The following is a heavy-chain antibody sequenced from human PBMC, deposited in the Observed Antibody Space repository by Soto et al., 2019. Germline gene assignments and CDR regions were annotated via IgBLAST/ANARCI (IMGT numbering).Heavy chain of an antibody. CDR2: IYYSGST. D-gene: IGHD3-10*01. J-gene: IGHJ4*02. V-gene: IGHV4-59*08. CDR3: ARLYGSCFDY. CDR1: GGSISSYY. Sequence: QVQLQESGPGLVKPSETLSLTCTVSGGSISSYYWSWIRQPPGKGLEWIGYIYYSGSTNYNPSLKSRVTISVYTSNNQFSLKLSSVTAADTAVYYCARLYGSCFDYWGQGTLVTVSS.